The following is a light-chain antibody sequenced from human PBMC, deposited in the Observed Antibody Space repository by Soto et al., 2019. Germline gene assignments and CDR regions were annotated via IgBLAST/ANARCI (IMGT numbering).Light chain of an antibody. Sequence: DIQMTQSPSTLSASVGDRVTITCRASQRISSWLAWYQQKPGKAPKLLIHKASTLESGVPSRFSGSGSGTEFTFTITSLQPEDSATYYCQQYNNYSFTFGQGTKLEIK. CDR1: QRISSW. V-gene: IGKV1-5*03. CDR3: QQYNNYSFT. CDR2: KAS. J-gene: IGKJ2*01.